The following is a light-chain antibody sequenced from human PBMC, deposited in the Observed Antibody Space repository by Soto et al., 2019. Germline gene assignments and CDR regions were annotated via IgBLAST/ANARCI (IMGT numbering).Light chain of an antibody. CDR2: DAS. CDR1: RHIWSY. J-gene: IGKJ1*01. V-gene: IGKV3-11*01. Sequence: EIVLTHSPATLSSSPCERATLSSGASRHIWSYLAWYQQKPGQAPRLLMYDASKRATGIPARFSGSGSGTDFTLTISSLEPEDFAVYYCQQRSRWPWTFGQGTKVDIK. CDR3: QQRSRWPWT.